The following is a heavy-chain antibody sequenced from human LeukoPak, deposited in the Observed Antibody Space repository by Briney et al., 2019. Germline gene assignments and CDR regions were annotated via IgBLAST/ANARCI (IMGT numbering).Heavy chain of an antibody. CDR1: GFTFRSFA. CDR3: TKDPNGDYVGAFDP. Sequence: AGGSLRLSCAASGFTFRSFAMTWVRQAPGKGLEWVASITGNHGPTYNTDSVKDRFTISRDNSQNTLYLQIDSLRAEDTAVYYCTKDPNGDYVGAFDPWGQGTLVTVSS. V-gene: IGHV3-23*01. D-gene: IGHD4-17*01. J-gene: IGHJ5*02. CDR2: ITGNHGPT.